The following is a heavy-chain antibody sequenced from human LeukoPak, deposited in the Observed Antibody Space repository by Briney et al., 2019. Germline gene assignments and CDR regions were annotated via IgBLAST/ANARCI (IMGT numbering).Heavy chain of an antibody. CDR3: AGLNPNYGSVN. D-gene: IGHD3-10*01. J-gene: IGHJ4*02. Sequence: SETLSLTCAVYGGSFSGYCWSWIRQPPGKGLEWIGEINHSGSTNYNPSLKSRVTISVDTSKNQFSLKLSSVTAADTAVYYCAGLNPNYGSVNWGQGTLVTVSS. V-gene: IGHV4-34*01. CDR2: INHSGST. CDR1: GGSFSGYC.